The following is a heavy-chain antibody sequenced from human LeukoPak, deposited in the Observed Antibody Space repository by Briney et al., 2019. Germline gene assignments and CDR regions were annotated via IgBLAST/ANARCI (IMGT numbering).Heavy chain of an antibody. V-gene: IGHV4-4*07. J-gene: IGHJ4*02. D-gene: IGHD1-20*01. CDR3: VRAITGTTSPFRLDY. CDR2: IYTSGST. Sequence: SETLSLTCTVSGGSISSYYWSWIRQPAGKGLEWIGRIYTSGSTNYNPSRKSRVTISVDTSKNQFSLKLSSVTAPDTPVYYCVRAITGTTSPFRLDYWGQGTLVSVSS. CDR1: GGSISSYY.